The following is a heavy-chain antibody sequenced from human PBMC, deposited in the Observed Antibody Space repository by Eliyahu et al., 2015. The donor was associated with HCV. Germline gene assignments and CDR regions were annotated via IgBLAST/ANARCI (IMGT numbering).Heavy chain of an antibody. D-gene: IGHD4-17*01. J-gene: IGHJ6*02. Sequence: QVQLQESGPGLVXPSETLSLTCTVXGXSVSHGNYYWSWIRQPPGKGLEWIGYIYYSGRTDYITSLKSRVIMSVDTSKNQFSLKLGSVTAADTAVYYCARDVRSPTVDGMDVWGQGTTVTVSS. V-gene: IGHV4-61*01. CDR2: IYYSGRT. CDR3: ARDVRSPTVDGMDV. CDR1: GXSVSHGNYY.